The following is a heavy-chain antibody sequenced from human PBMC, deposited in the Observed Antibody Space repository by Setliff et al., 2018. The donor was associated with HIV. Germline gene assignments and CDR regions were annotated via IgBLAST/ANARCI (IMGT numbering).Heavy chain of an antibody. Sequence: SETLSLTCTVSGGSIGIRSYFWGWIRQPPGKGLEWIGSVYSSGNTYYNPSLKSRVTVSVDTSKDQFSLRLSSVTVADTAVYYCASGQWLEHAFDIWGQGTVVTVSS. CDR3: ASGQWLEHAFDI. D-gene: IGHD6-19*01. J-gene: IGHJ3*02. CDR2: VYSSGNT. V-gene: IGHV4-39*01. CDR1: GGSIGIRSYF.